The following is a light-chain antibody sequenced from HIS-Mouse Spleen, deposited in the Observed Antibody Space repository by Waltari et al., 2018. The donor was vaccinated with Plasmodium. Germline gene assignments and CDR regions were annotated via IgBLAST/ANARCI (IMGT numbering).Light chain of an antibody. Sequence: SYELTQPPSVSVSPGQTASITCSGDKLGDKYACWYQQKPGQSPVLVIYQDSKRPSGIPERFSGSSSGKTATLTISGTQAMDEADYYCQAWDSSTDYVFGTGTKVAVL. V-gene: IGLV3-1*01. CDR2: QDS. CDR1: KLGDKY. CDR3: QAWDSSTDYV. J-gene: IGLJ1*01.